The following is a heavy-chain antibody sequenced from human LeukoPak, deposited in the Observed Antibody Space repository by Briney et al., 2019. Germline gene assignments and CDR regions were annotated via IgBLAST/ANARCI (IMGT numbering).Heavy chain of an antibody. CDR3: ASFHVLLWFGGLS. CDR1: GGSISSGGYS. Sequence: SETLSLTCAVSGGSISSGGYSWSWIRQPPRKGLEWIGYIYHSGSTYYNPSLKSRVTISVDRSKNQFSLKLSSVTAADTAVYYCASFHVLLWFGGLSWGQGTLVTVSS. D-gene: IGHD3-10*01. V-gene: IGHV4-30-2*01. J-gene: IGHJ5*02. CDR2: IYHSGST.